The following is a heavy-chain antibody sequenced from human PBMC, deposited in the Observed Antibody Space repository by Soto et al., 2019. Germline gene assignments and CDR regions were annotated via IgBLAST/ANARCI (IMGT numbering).Heavy chain of an antibody. CDR2: IVVGSGNT. V-gene: IGHV1-58*01. D-gene: IGHD6-6*01. J-gene: IGHJ4*02. CDR3: AAVPYSSSYYFDY. Sequence: SVKVSCKASGLTFTSSSVQWVRQARGQRLEWIGWIVVGSGNTNYAQKFQERVTITRDMSTSTAYMELSSLRSEDTAVYYCAAVPYSSSYYFDYWGQGTLVTVSS. CDR1: GLTFTSSS.